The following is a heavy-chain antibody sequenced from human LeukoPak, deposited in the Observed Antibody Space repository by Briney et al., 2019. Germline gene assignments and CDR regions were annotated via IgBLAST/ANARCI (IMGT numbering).Heavy chain of an antibody. J-gene: IGHJ4*02. D-gene: IGHD3-10*01. V-gene: IGHV4-59*01. CDR1: GGSISSYY. CDR2: IYYTGNT. Sequence: PSETLSLTCTVSGGSISSYYWSWIRQPPGKGLEWIGYIYYTGNTNYNPSLKSRVSISLDTSKNQFSLKLSSVTAADTAVYYCARSARLRPLFRGVDFEYWGQGTLVTVSS. CDR3: ARSARLRPLFRGVDFEY.